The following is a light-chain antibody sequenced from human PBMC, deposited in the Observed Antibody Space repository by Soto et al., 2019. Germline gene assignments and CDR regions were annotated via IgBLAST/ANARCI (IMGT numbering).Light chain of an antibody. CDR1: QGLVLSDGNTY. CDR3: MQAVQTPWT. CDR2: TIS. V-gene: IGKV2-30*01. Sequence: DVVMTQSPLSLPVPLAQPASISCRSSQGLVLSDGNTYLSWFHQRPGQSPRRLIYTISDRASGVPDRFSGSGSGTDFTLKISRVEAEDVGVYYCMQAVQTPWTFGQGTKVDIK. J-gene: IGKJ1*01.